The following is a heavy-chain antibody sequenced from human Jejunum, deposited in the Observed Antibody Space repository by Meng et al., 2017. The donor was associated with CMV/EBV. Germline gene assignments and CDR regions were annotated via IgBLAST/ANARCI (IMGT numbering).Heavy chain of an antibody. CDR1: GGSFGTYT. CDR2: LIPVLNKA. J-gene: IGHJ4*02. D-gene: IGHD2/OR15-2a*01. V-gene: IGHV1-69*10. CDR3: ARGRGNQPLFDF. Sequence: QVQLGGSGAEVKEPGTSVKVAFKNSGGSFGTYTFSWVRQAPGKGLGWMGGLIPVLNKAKSAPRFQDRVTFTADETTTTAYMELSSLTFEDTAVYFCARGRGNQPLFDFWGQGTLVTVSS.